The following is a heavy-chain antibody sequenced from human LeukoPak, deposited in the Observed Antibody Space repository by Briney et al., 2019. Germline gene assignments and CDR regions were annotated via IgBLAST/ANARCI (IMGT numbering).Heavy chain of an antibody. CDR1: GFTFSSYG. Sequence: PGGSLRLSCAASGFTFSSYGMHWVRQAPGKGLEWVAVISYDGGNKYYADSVKGRFTISRDNSKNTLYLQMNSLRAEDTAVYYCAKDVTMIVVGYGARHFDYWGQGTLVTVSS. D-gene: IGHD3-22*01. V-gene: IGHV3-30*18. J-gene: IGHJ4*02. CDR3: AKDVTMIVVGYGARHFDY. CDR2: ISYDGGNK.